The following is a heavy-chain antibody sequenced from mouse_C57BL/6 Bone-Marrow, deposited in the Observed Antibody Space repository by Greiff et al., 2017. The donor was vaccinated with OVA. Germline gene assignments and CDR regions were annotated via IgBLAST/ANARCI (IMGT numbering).Heavy chain of an antibody. V-gene: IGHV3-1*01. Sequence: EVQLVESGPGMVKPSQSLSLTCTVTGYSITSGYDWHWIRHFPGNKLEWMGYISYSGSTNYNPSLKSRISITHDTSKNHFFLKLNSVTTEDTATDYCARGAGTGSFAYWGQGTLVTVSA. D-gene: IGHD4-1*01. J-gene: IGHJ3*01. CDR3: ARGAGTGSFAY. CDR1: GYSITSGYD. CDR2: ISYSGST.